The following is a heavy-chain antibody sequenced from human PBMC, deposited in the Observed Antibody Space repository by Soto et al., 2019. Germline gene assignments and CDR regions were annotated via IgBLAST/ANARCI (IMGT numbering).Heavy chain of an antibody. V-gene: IGHV4-59*01. J-gene: IGHJ4*02. Sequence: QVQLQESGPGLVKPSETLSLTCAVSGASITYYYWNWIRQPPGRGLEWIVSFSSTGSTVYNPSLRSRVTISLDTSKNQFSLTLNPVTAADTAVYYCARGGGSPYHNHEFDFWGQGTLVTVSS. D-gene: IGHD6-13*01. CDR3: ARGGGSPYHNHEFDF. CDR2: FSSTGST. CDR1: GASITYYY.